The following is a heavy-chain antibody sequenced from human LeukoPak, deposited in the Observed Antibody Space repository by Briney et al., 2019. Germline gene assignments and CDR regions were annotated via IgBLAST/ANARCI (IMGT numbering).Heavy chain of an antibody. Sequence: GGSLRLSWAASGFTFSSYGMHWVRQAPGKGLEWVAVISYDGSNKYYADSVKGRFSISRDNSKHTLYLQMNRLRAEDTAVYSCAKDAASWYPLFYYFAYWGQGTLVTVSS. CDR3: AKDAASWYPLFYYFAY. J-gene: IGHJ4*02. D-gene: IGHD6-13*01. CDR2: ISYDGSNK. V-gene: IGHV3-30*18. CDR1: GFTFSSYG.